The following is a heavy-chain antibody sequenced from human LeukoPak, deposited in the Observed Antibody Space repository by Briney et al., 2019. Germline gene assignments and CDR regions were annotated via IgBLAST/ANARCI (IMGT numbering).Heavy chain of an antibody. CDR3: ARDSSDYGDYLGDY. CDR2: INPNSGGT. J-gene: IGHJ4*02. D-gene: IGHD4-17*01. Sequence: ASVKVSRKASGYTFTGYYMHWVRQAPGQGLEWMGWINPNSGGTNYAQKFQGRVTMTRDTSISTAYMELSRLRSDDTAVYYCARDSSDYGDYLGDYWGQGTLVTVSS. V-gene: IGHV1-2*02. CDR1: GYTFTGYY.